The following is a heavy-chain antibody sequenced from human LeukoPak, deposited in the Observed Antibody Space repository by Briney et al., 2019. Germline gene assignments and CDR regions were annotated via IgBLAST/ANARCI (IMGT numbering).Heavy chain of an antibody. D-gene: IGHD3-22*01. Sequence: ASVTVSCKASGYTFTGYYMHWVRQAPGQGLEWMGWINPNSGGTNYAQKFQGRVTMTRDTSISTAYMELSRLRSDDTAVYYCGVVITTNYFDYWGQGTLVTVSS. CDR2: INPNSGGT. CDR1: GYTFTGYY. CDR3: GVVITTNYFDY. V-gene: IGHV1-2*02. J-gene: IGHJ4*02.